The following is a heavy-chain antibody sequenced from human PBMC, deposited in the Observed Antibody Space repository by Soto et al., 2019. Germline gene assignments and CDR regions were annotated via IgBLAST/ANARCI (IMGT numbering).Heavy chain of an antibody. D-gene: IGHD6-19*01. CDR3: AKDRGGADQWLPHPLGTGCDY. V-gene: IGHV3-30*18. CDR2: ISYDGSNK. Sequence: QVQLVESGGGVVQPGRSLRLSCAASGFTFSSYGMHWVRQAPCKGLEWVAVISYDGSNKYYADSVKGRFTISRDKSKNTLYLQMNSLRAEDTAVYYCAKDRGGADQWLPHPLGTGCDYWGQGTLVTVSS. CDR1: GFTFSSYG. J-gene: IGHJ4*02.